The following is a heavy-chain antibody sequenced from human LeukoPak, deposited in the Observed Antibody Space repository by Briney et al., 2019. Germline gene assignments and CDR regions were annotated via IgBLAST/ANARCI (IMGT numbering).Heavy chain of an antibody. CDR2: MNPNSGNT. Sequence: ASGEVSCKASGYTFTSYDIKGVREATGQGLEWMGWMNPNSGNTGYAQKFQGRVTMTRNTSIPIAYMELSSVRSEDTAVYYCARGSRMSGVRRVTFDYWGQGSLVTVSS. V-gene: IGHV1-8*01. D-gene: IGHD3-10*01. CDR1: GYTFTSYD. CDR3: ARGSRMSGVRRVTFDY. J-gene: IGHJ4*02.